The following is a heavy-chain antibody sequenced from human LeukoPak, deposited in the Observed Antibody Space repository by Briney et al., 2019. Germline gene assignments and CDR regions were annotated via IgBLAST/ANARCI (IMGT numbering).Heavy chain of an antibody. J-gene: IGHJ4*02. D-gene: IGHD1-26*01. CDR3: AKDLLGYSGSYQLDY. CDR2: IRYDGTNK. CDR1: GCIFSSYG. Sequence: GGSLRLSCVASGCIFSSYGMHWVRQAPGKGLEWVAFIRYDGTNKYYADAVKGRFTISRDNSKNTLYLQMNSLRSEDTAVYYCAKDLLGYSGSYQLDYWGQGTLVTVSS. V-gene: IGHV3-30*02.